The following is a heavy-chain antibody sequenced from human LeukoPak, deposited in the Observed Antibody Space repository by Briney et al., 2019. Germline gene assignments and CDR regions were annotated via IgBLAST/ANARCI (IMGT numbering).Heavy chain of an antibody. V-gene: IGHV1-46*01. CDR2: INPSGGST. Sequence: ASVKVSCKASGYTFTSYYMHWVRQAPGQGLEWMGIINPSGGSTSYAQKFQGRVTMTRDTSTSTVYMELSSLRSEDTAVYYCARDLAYCYDSSGYFDYWGQGTLVTVSS. CDR3: ARDLAYCYDSSGYFDY. D-gene: IGHD3-22*01. CDR1: GYTFTSYY. J-gene: IGHJ4*02.